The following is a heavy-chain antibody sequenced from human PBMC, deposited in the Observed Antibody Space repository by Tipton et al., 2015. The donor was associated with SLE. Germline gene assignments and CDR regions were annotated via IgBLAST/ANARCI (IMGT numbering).Heavy chain of an antibody. CDR1: GGSISNYY. D-gene: IGHD3-22*01. Sequence: TLSLTCTVSGGSISNYYWSWIRQPAGKGLEWIGRIYTSGSTNYNPSLKSRVTMSVDTSKNQFSLKLSSVTAADTAVYYCARDGPYYYDSSGYWNYYYYGMDVWGQGTTVTVSS. CDR3: ARDGPYYYDSSGYWNYYYYGMDV. J-gene: IGHJ6*02. CDR2: IYTSGST. V-gene: IGHV4-4*07.